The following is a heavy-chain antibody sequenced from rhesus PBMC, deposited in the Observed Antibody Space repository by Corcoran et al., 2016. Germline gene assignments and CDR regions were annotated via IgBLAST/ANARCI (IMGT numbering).Heavy chain of an antibody. CDR2: ITYSGGT. Sequence: QLQLQESGPGLVKPSETLSVTCAVSGGSISSSYWSWIRQAPGKGLELIGYITYSGGTSYNPALKSRVTISRDTPKNQCSLKLSSVTAADTAVYYCARYCTGSGCSTFDDWGQGVLVTVSS. V-gene: IGHV4-122*02. D-gene: IGHD2-21*01. CDR3: ARYCTGSGCSTFDD. CDR1: GGSISSSY. J-gene: IGHJ4*01.